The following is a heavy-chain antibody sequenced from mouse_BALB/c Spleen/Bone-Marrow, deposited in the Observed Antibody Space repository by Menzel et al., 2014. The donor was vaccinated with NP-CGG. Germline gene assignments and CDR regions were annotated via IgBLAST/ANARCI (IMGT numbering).Heavy chain of an antibody. J-gene: IGHJ4*01. V-gene: IGHV14-3*02. CDR1: GFNIKDTY. CDR2: IDPANGNT. Sequence: EVHLVESGAELVKPGASVKLSCTASGFNIKDTYIYWVKQRPEQGLEWIGRIDPANGNTKYDPKFQGKATITADTSSNTAYLQLSSLTSEDTAVYYCARWEYYAMDYWGQGTSVTVSS. CDR3: ARWEYYAMDY. D-gene: IGHD4-1*01.